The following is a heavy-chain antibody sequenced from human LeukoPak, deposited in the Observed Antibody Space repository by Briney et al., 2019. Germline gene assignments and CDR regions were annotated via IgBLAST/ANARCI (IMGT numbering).Heavy chain of an antibody. J-gene: IGHJ4*02. CDR3: ARVHCGGDCYPDY. D-gene: IGHD2-21*02. CDR1: GGSISSGDYY. V-gene: IGHV4-30-4*01. CDR2: IYYSGST. Sequence: QTLSLTCTVSGGSISSGDYYWSWIRQPPGKGLEXIGYIYYSGSTYYNPSLKSRVTISVDTSKNQFSLKLSSVTAADTAVYYCARVHCGGDCYPDYWGQGTLVTVSS.